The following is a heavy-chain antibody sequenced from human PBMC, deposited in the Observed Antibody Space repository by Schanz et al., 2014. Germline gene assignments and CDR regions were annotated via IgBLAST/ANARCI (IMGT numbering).Heavy chain of an antibody. D-gene: IGHD5-12*01. CDR3: ARDFSAYVGNYFDY. V-gene: IGHV1-69*08. CDR1: GGTFSRLT. CDR2: IIPVLNIA. Sequence: QVQLVQSGADVKKPGSSVRVSCKASGGTFSRLTFSWVRQAPGQGLEWMGKIIPVLNIATYAQKFQGRVTITADRSTSTAYMELTSLRFDDTAVYYCARDFSAYVGNYFDYWGQGTLVTVSS. J-gene: IGHJ4*02.